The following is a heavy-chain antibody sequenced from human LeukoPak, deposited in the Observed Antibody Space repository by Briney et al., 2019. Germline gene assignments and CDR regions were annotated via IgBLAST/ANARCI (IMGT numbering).Heavy chain of an antibody. CDR1: GFTFSSYS. V-gene: IGHV3-21*01. J-gene: IGHJ4*02. CDR3: ARGTIFGVVIGRTDY. D-gene: IGHD3-3*01. Sequence: GGSLRLSCAASGFTFSSYSMNWVRQAPGKGLEWVSSISSSSSYIYYADSVKGRFTISRDNAKNSLYLQMNSLRAEDTAVYYCARGTIFGVVIGRTDYWGQGTLVTVSS. CDR2: ISSSSSYI.